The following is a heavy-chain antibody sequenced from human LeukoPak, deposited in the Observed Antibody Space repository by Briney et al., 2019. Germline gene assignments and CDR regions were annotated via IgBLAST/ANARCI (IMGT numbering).Heavy chain of an antibody. CDR2: IIWNGGCT. CDR3: AGAYSSGSYFGF. D-gene: IGHD3-10*01. Sequence: PGGALRLSCAASGFTFDDYGMSWVRQAPGKGLEWVSGIIWNGGCTGYADSVRGRFTISRDNAKNSLYLQMNSLRAEDTALYYCAGAYSSGSYFGFWGQGTLVTGSS. CDR1: GFTFDDYG. V-gene: IGHV3-20*04. J-gene: IGHJ4*02.